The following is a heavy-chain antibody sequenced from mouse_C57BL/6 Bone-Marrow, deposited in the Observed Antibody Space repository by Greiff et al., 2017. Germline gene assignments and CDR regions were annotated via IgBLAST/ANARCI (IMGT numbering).Heavy chain of an antibody. CDR1: EYEFPSHD. CDR3: ERVIRGAMDY. J-gene: IGHJ4*01. D-gene: IGHD1-1*01. CDR2: INSDGGST. V-gene: IGHV5-2*03. Sequence: DVMLVESGGGLVQPGESLKLSCESNEYEFPSHDMSWVRKTPEKRLELVAAINSDGGSTYYPDTMERRFIISRDNTKKTLYLQMSSLRSEDTAVYYCERVIRGAMDYWGQGTSVTVSS.